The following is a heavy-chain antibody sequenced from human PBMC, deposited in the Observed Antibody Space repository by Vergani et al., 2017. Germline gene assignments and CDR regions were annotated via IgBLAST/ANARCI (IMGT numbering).Heavy chain of an antibody. CDR1: FDSIRNLY. D-gene: IGHD3-10*01. CDR2: IHYSENT. CDR3: ARSRIYYGAGSPDY. J-gene: IGHJ4*02. Sequence: QVQLQESGPGLVKSSETLSLTCSVSFDSIRNLYCNWIRQPPGKGLEWIGSIHYSENTNYNPSLKTRVTISVDTSKNPFSLTLTSVTAADTAVYYCARSRIYYGAGSPDYWGQGTLVTVSS. V-gene: IGHV4-59*11.